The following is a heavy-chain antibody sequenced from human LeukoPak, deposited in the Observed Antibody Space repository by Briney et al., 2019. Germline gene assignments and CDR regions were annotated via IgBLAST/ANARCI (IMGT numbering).Heavy chain of an antibody. D-gene: IGHD2-2*01. CDR3: ASQPVASGTNRGWFDP. Sequence: SVKVSCKASGGTFSSYAISWVRQAPGQGLEWMGRIIPIFGIANYAQKFQGRVTITADKSTSTAYMELSSLRSEDTAVYYCASQPVASGTNRGWFDPWGQGTLVTVSS. J-gene: IGHJ5*02. CDR1: GGTFSSYA. CDR2: IIPIFGIA. V-gene: IGHV1-69*04.